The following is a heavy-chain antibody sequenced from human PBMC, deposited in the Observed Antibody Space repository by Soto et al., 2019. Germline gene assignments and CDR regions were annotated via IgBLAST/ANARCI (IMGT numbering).Heavy chain of an antibody. Sequence: GGSLRLSCAASGFTFSGYSMNWVRQTPGEGLEWVSSITTSASYTFYADSVKGRFTISRDNAKNSLFLQMNSLRAEDTAVYYCARHAYVTSCHAVLDFWGQGTLVTVSS. CDR2: ITTSASYT. V-gene: IGHV3-21*01. D-gene: IGHD3-22*01. J-gene: IGHJ4*02. CDR3: ARHAYVTSCHAVLDF. CDR1: GFTFSGYS.